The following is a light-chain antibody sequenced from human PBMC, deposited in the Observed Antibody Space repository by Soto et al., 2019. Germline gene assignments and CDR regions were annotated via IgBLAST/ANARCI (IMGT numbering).Light chain of an antibody. J-gene: IGKJ5*01. CDR3: HQRARWPMP. CDR1: KSVSTF. Sequence: EVVLTQSPATLSLSPGERATLSCRASKSVSTFVAWYQHKPGQAPRPVIYDTFKRATGVPDRFSGGGSGTDFTLIISSLEPEDFGLYYCHQRARWPMPFGQGTRLELK. V-gene: IGKV3-11*01. CDR2: DTF.